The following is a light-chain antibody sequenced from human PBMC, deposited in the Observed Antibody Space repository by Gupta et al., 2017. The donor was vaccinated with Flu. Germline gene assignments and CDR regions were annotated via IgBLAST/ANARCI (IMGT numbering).Light chain of an antibody. CDR1: QDISLY. CDR3: QQSYSTPLYT. CDR2: AAS. J-gene: IGKJ2*01. V-gene: IGKV1-39*01. Sequence: SSLSASVGDRVTITCRASQDISLYLNWYQHKPRKAPKLLIYAASTLQTGVPSRFSGSGSGTDFTLTISSLQPEDFATYYCQQSYSTPLYTFGQGTKLEIK.